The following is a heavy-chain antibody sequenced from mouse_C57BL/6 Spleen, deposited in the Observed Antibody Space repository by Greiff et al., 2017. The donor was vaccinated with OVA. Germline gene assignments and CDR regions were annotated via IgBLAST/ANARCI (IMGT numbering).Heavy chain of an antibody. CDR3: ASDYGSSYDYFDY. D-gene: IGHD1-1*01. J-gene: IGHJ2*01. CDR1: GFNIKNTY. Sequence: VHVKQSVAELVRPGASVKLSCTASGFNIKNTYMHWVKQRPEQGLEWIGRIDPANGNTKYAPKFQGKATITADTTSNTAYLQLSSLTSEDTAIYYCASDYGSSYDYFDYWGQGTTLTVSS. CDR2: IDPANGNT. V-gene: IGHV14-3*01.